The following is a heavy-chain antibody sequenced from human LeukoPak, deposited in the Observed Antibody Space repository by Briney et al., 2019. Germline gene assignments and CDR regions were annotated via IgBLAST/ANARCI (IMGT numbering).Heavy chain of an antibody. CDR2: INPSGGST. CDR3: ARAGSLLWFGEGKGGFDY. Sequence: ASVKVSCKASGGTFSSYAISWVRQAPGQGLEWMGIINPSGGSTRYAQKFQGRVTMTRDTSTSTVYMELSSLRSEDTAVYYCARAGSLLWFGEGKGGFDYWGQGTLVTVSS. D-gene: IGHD3-10*01. J-gene: IGHJ4*02. CDR1: GGTFSSYA. V-gene: IGHV1-46*01.